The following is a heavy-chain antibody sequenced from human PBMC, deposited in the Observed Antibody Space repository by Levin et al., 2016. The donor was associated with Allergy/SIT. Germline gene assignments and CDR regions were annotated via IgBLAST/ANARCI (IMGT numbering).Heavy chain of an antibody. CDR2: MNPNSGKS. CDR1: GYIFTSYD. CDR3: ARGGLYSNRGYDYYGMDV. J-gene: IGHJ6*02. V-gene: IGHV1-8*01. D-gene: IGHD6-13*01. Sequence: ASVKVSCKASGYIFTSYDISWVRQATGQGLEWMGWMNPNSGKSGSAQKFQGRVTMTRSTAISTAYMEVSSLTSDDTGVYFCARGGLYSNRGYDYYGMDVWGQGTTVIVSS.